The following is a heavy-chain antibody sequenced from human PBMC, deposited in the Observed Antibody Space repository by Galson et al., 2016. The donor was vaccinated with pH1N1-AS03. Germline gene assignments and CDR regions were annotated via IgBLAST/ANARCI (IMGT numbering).Heavy chain of an antibody. J-gene: IGHJ6*02. Sequence: SVKVSCKAPGYIFTGFYVHWVRQAPGQGLEWMGWINPNSGVTNYAQKFQAWVTMTGDTSISTAYMELYGLKSDDPAVYYCARDPRGPCSSATCPTTYYFGMDVWGQGTTVIVSS. D-gene: IGHD1-26*01. CDR1: GYIFTGFY. CDR2: INPNSGVT. CDR3: ARDPRGPCSSATCPTTYYFGMDV. V-gene: IGHV1-2*04.